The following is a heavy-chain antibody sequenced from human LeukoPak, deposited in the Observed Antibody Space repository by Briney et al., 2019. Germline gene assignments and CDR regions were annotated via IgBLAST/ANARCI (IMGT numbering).Heavy chain of an antibody. V-gene: IGHV3-30*02. CDR2: IRYDGSNK. CDR3: AKVGELSLFVDY. Sequence: GGSLRLSCAASGFTFSSYGMHWVRQAPGKGLEWVAFIRYDGSNKYYADSVKGRFTISRDNSKNTLYLQMNSLRAEDTAVYYCAKVGELSLFVDYWGQGTLVTVSS. J-gene: IGHJ4*02. D-gene: IGHD3-16*02. CDR1: GFTFSSYG.